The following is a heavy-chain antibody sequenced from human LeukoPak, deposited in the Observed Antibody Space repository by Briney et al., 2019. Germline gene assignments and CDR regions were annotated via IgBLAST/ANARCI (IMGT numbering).Heavy chain of an antibody. Sequence: ETSETLSLTCAVYGGSFSGYYWSWVRQPPGEGLEWIAYIFYNGGTNYNPSLKTRVTISVDTSKNQFSLRLNSVSAADTAVYYCARFSQYFDTSSHYLDYWGQGILVTVSS. CDR2: IFYNGGT. D-gene: IGHD3-22*01. CDR1: GGSFSGYY. CDR3: ARFSQYFDTSSHYLDY. V-gene: IGHV4-59*08. J-gene: IGHJ4*02.